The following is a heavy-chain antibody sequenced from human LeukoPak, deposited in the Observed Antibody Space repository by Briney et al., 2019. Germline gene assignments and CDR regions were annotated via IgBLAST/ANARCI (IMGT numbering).Heavy chain of an antibody. CDR2: ISGSGGGT. D-gene: IGHD5-24*01. V-gene: IGHV3-23*01. CDR1: GISFGSYW. J-gene: IGHJ4*02. CDR3: AKTGTEDGYNIYFDH. Sequence: GGSLRLSCAASGISFGSYWVTWVRQAPGKGLEWVSLISGSGGGTYYADSVKGRFTIFRDNSKNTQYLQMNSLRAEDTAVYYCAKTGTEDGYNIYFDHWGQGTLVTVSS.